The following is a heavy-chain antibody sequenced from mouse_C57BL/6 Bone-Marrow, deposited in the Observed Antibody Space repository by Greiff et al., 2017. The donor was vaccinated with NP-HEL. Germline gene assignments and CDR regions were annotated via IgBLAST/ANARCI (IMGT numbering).Heavy chain of an antibody. CDR1: GYTFTSYW. D-gene: IGHD1-1*01. CDR2: IDPSDSYT. CDR3: ARRRATVVVDY. J-gene: IGHJ2*01. V-gene: IGHV1-69*01. Sequence: QVQLQQPGAELVMPGASVKLSCKASGYTFTSYWMHWVKQRPGQGLEWIGEIDPSDSYTNYNQKFKGKSTLTVDKSSSTAYMQLSSLTSEDSAVYYCARRRATVVVDYWGQGTTLTVSS.